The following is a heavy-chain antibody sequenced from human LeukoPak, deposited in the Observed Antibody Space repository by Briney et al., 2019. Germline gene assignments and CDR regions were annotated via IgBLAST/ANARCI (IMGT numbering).Heavy chain of an antibody. D-gene: IGHD3-10*01. J-gene: IGHJ3*01. CDR3: ARELLQYYVSGTFIDAFDV. Sequence: SETLSLTCTVYGGSFSGYYWSWIRQPPGKGLEWIGEINHSGSTNYNPSLKSRVTISLDTSKNQFSLHLNSVTAADTAVYFCARELLQYYVSGTFIDAFDVWGQGAMVTVSS. CDR2: INHSGST. CDR1: GGSFSGYY. V-gene: IGHV4-34*01.